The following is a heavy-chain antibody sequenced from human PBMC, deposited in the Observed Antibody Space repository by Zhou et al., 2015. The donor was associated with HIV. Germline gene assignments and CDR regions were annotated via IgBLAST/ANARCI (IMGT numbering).Heavy chain of an antibody. Sequence: QVQLVQSGAEVKKPGSSVKVSCKASGGTFSSYAISWVRQAPGQGLEWMGGIIPIFGTANYAQKFQGRVTITADESTSTAYMELSSLRSEDTAVYYCARADREKGYCSGGSCYWGEWGQGNPGSPVSS. D-gene: IGHD2-15*01. V-gene: IGHV1-69*12. CDR3: ARADREKGYCSGGSCYWGE. CDR2: IIPIFGTA. J-gene: IGHJ4*02. CDR1: GGTFSSYA.